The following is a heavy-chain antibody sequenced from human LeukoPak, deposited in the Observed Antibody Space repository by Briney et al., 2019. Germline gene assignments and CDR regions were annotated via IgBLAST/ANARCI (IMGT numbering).Heavy chain of an antibody. J-gene: IGHJ4*02. CDR1: GFTFSSYA. D-gene: IGHD3-3*01. CDR3: ARAGGPSHHYDFWSGYYTEFDY. CDR2: ISGSGGST. Sequence: GGSLRLSCAASGFTFSSYAMSWVRQAPGKGLEWVSAISGSGGSTYYADSVKGRFTISRDNSKNTLYLQMNSLRAEDTAAYYCARAGGPSHHYDFWSGYYTEFDYWGQGTLVTVSS. V-gene: IGHV3-23*01.